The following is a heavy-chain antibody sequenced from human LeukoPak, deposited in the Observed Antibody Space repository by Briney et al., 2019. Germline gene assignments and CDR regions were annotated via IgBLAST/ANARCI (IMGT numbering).Heavy chain of an antibody. V-gene: IGHV4-34*01. J-gene: IGHJ4*02. CDR1: GVSFNDYY. D-gene: IGHD4-17*01. Sequence: SETLSLTCAVSGVSFNDYYWSWVRQTPGKGLEWIGEINHSGYTNDSPSLKSRVALSIDTSRKQFSLNLRSVTVADTGIYYCTRMTTGHDYWGQGTLVTVSS. CDR2: INHSGYT. CDR3: TRMTTGHDY.